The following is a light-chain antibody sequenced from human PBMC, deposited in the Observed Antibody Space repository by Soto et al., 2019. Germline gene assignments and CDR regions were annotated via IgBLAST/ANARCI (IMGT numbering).Light chain of an antibody. V-gene: IGLV2-8*01. CDR3: SSYAGNNNVV. Sequence: QSVLTQPPSASGSPGQSATISCAGTSGAVGDYKFASWYQQHPGKAPKLLIYEVSRRPSGVPDRFSGSKSGNTASLTVSGLQAEDEADYYCSSYAGNNNVVFGGGTKVTVL. CDR1: SGAVGDYKF. CDR2: EVS. J-gene: IGLJ2*01.